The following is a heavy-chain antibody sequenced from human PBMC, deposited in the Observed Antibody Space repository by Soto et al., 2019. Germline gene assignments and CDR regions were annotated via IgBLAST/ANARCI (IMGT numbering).Heavy chain of an antibody. Sequence: QVQLVQSGAEVKKPGASVKVSCKASGYTFSTYGFSWVRQAPGQGLEWMGWIGADNGNTNYAQNFQGRLPMTTDTSTTTSFMELRSLTSDDTPVFFFARDWKGAEGFEPWGQGTLVTVSS. D-gene: IGHD1-1*01. V-gene: IGHV1-18*01. CDR2: IGADNGNT. CDR3: ARDWKGAEGFEP. J-gene: IGHJ5*02. CDR1: GYTFSTYG.